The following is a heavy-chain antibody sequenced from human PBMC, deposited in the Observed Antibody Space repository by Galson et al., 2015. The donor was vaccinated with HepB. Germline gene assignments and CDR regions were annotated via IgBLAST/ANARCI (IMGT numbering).Heavy chain of an antibody. Sequence: SVKVSCKASGGTFSSYAVSWVRQAPGQGLEWMGGIIPIFDTANYAQKFQGRVTITADESTSTAYMELSSLRSEDTAVYYCARGAATVTTRFTTYYGIDVWGQGTTVTVSS. J-gene: IGHJ6*02. CDR1: GGTFSSYA. V-gene: IGHV1-69*13. CDR2: IIPIFDTA. CDR3: ARGAATVTTRFTTYYGIDV. D-gene: IGHD4-17*01.